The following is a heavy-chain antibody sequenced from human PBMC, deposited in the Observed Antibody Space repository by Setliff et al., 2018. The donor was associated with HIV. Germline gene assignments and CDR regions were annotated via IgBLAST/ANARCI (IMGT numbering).Heavy chain of an antibody. CDR3: TTEDPWLRFGH. D-gene: IGHD5-12*01. V-gene: IGHV3-15*01. J-gene: IGHJ5*02. CDR2: IKSKTDGGTT. Sequence: KTGGSLRLSCTASGLKLSFSFAWMTWVRQAPGKGLEWVGHIKSKTDGGTTDYAAPVKGRFTISRDDSKTTLYLQMNSLKTEDTAVYYCTTEDPWLRFGHWGQGTLVTVSS. CDR1: GLKLSFSFAW.